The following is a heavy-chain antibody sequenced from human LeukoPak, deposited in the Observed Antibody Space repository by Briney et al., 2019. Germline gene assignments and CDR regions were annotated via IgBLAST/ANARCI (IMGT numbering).Heavy chain of an antibody. D-gene: IGHD6-13*01. Sequence: SETLSLTCTVSGGSISSSSYYWGWIRQPPGKGLEWIGSIYYSGSTYYNPSLKSRVTISVDTSKNQFSLKLSSVTAADTAVYYCARGGYSSSWYRGNFDYWGQGTLVTVSS. CDR1: GGSISSSSYY. V-gene: IGHV4-39*07. J-gene: IGHJ4*02. CDR2: IYYSGST. CDR3: ARGGYSSSWYRGNFDY.